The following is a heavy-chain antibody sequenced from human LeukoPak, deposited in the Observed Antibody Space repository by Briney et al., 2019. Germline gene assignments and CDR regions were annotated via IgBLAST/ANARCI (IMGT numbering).Heavy chain of an antibody. CDR3: ARWVGAYSSGSYYFDY. D-gene: IGHD6-19*01. Sequence: PSETLTLTCTVSGGSISSYYWSWIRQPAGKGLEWIGRIYTSGSTNYNPSLKSRVTMSVDTSKNQFSLKLSSVTAADTAVYYCARWVGAYSSGSYYFDYWGEGTPGTVSS. V-gene: IGHV4-4*07. CDR1: GGSISSYY. CDR2: IYTSGST. J-gene: IGHJ4*02.